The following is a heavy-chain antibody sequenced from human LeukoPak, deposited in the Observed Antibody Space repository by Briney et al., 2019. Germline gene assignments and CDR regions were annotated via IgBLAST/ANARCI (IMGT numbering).Heavy chain of an antibody. CDR3: ARDFKGGPDY. D-gene: IGHD3-16*01. CDR1: GFTFSSYS. V-gene: IGHV3-48*01. Sequence: GGSLRLSCAASGFTFSSYSMNWVRQAPGKGLEWVSYISSSSSTIYYVDSVKGRFTISRDNAKNSLHLQMNSLRAEDTAVYYCARDFKGGPDYWGQGTLVTVSS. J-gene: IGHJ4*02. CDR2: ISSSSSTI.